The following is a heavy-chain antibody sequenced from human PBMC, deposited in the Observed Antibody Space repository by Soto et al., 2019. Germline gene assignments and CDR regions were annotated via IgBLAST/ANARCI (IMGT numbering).Heavy chain of an antibody. V-gene: IGHV1-69*13. J-gene: IGHJ6*02. D-gene: IGHD3-10*02. CDR1: GDTFSSYA. Sequence: GASVKVSCKASGDTFSSYAISWVRQAPGKGLEWMGKIIPTFGRTNYAQKFQGRLTISADDSTSTAYMELTSLESDDTAVYYCARDPLSSFPMDVWGQGTTVTVSS. CDR2: IIPTFGRT. CDR3: ARDPLSSFPMDV.